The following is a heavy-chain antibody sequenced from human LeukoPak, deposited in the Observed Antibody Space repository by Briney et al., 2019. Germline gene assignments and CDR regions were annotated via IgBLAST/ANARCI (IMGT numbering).Heavy chain of an antibody. D-gene: IGHD5-12*01. CDR1: GFTFSSYG. J-gene: IGHJ4*02. CDR2: IRYDGSNK. CDR3: AKATHSGYARGPNGDY. V-gene: IGHV3-30*02. Sequence: PGGSLRLSCAASGFTFSSYGMHWVRQAPDKGLEWVAFIRYDGSNKDFADSVKGRFTISRDNSKNTLYLQMNSLRTYDTDVYYCAKATHSGYARGPNGDYWGQGTLVIVSS.